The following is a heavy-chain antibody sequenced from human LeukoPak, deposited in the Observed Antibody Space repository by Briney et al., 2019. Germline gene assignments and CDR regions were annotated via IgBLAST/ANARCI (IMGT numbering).Heavy chain of an antibody. V-gene: IGHV3-30*18. Sequence: GGSLRLSCAAAGFTFSSYGMHWVRQAPGKGLEWVAVISYDGSNKYYADSVKGRFTISRDNSKNTLYLQMNSLRAEDTAVYYCAKDSSGYFDYWGQGTLVTVSS. CDR1: GFTFSSYG. D-gene: IGHD6-19*01. J-gene: IGHJ4*02. CDR3: AKDSSGYFDY. CDR2: ISYDGSNK.